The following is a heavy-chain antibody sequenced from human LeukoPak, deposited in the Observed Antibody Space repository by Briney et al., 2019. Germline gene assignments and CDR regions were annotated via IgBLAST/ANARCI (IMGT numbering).Heavy chain of an antibody. CDR1: DDSISRNT. CDR2: FSYTGSS. Sequence: SETLSLTCRVSDDSISRNTWSWIRQPPGKGLEWIGYFSYTGSSNSNPSLRSRVTISLDMSKHQFSLRLSSVTAADTAVYFCARAGVGSGRRFDSWGQGTLVTVSS. V-gene: IGHV4-59*08. D-gene: IGHD3-10*01. CDR3: ARAGVGSGRRFDS. J-gene: IGHJ5*01.